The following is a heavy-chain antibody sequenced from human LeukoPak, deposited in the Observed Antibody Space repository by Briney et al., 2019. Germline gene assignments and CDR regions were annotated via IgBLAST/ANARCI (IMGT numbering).Heavy chain of an antibody. CDR1: GFTFSSHW. D-gene: IGHD1-14*01. Sequence: GGSLRLSCAASGFTFSSHWMSWVRQAPGKGLEWVANIKEDGSEKCYVDSVKGRFTISRDNAKNSLYLQMNSLRAEDTAVYYCARNRLNIDYWGQGTLVTVSS. CDR2: IKEDGSEK. J-gene: IGHJ4*02. CDR3: ARNRLNIDY. V-gene: IGHV3-7*01.